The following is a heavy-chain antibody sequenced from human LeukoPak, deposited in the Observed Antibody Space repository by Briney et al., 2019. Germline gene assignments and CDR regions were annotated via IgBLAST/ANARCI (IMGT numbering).Heavy chain of an antibody. Sequence: SETLSLTCTVSGGSISSYYWSWIRQPPGKGLEWIGYIYYSGSTNYNPSLRSRVTISVDTSKNQFSLKLSSVTAADTAVYYCARVNSGWFTGFDYWGQGTLVTVSS. CDR3: ARVNSGWFTGFDY. D-gene: IGHD6-19*01. V-gene: IGHV4-59*01. CDR2: IYYSGST. CDR1: GGSISSYY. J-gene: IGHJ4*02.